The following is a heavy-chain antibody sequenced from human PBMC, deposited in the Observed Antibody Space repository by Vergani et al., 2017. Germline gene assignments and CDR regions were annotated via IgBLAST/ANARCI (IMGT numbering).Heavy chain of an antibody. CDR1: GFTFSSYA. Sequence: QVQLVESGGGVVQPGRSLRLSCAASGFTFSSYAMHWVRQAPGKGLEWVAVISYDGSNKYYADSVKGRFTISRDNSKNTLYLQMNSLRAEDTAVYYCARCPYDSSGYYSHFDYWGQGTLVTVSS. V-gene: IGHV3-30-3*01. J-gene: IGHJ4*02. CDR2: ISYDGSNK. CDR3: ARCPYDSSGYYSHFDY. D-gene: IGHD3-22*01.